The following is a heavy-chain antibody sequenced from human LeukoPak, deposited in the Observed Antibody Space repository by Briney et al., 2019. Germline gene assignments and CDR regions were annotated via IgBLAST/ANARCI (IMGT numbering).Heavy chain of an antibody. CDR1: GGSISSGGYS. CDR2: IYHSGST. D-gene: IGHD3-9*01. Sequence: SETLSLTCAVSGGSISSGGYSWSWIRQPPGKGLEWIGYIYHSGSTYYNPSLKSRVTISVDRSKNQFSLKLSSVTAADTAVYYCARGGRYYDILTGYYPYYFDYWGQGTLVNVSS. V-gene: IGHV4-30-2*01. CDR3: ARGGRYYDILTGYYPYYFDY. J-gene: IGHJ4*02.